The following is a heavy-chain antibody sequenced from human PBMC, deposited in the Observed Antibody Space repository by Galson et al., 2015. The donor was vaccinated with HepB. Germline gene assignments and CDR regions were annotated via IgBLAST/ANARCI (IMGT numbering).Heavy chain of an antibody. CDR1: GFSFSDYY. J-gene: IGHJ5*02. Sequence: SLRLSCAASGFSFSDYYMSWIRQAPGKGLEWISYIGTTGSHSNYADSVKGRFTISRDNTRKSLYLQMSSLRADDTAIYYCVRDGVAATRWFDIWGQGTLVTVSS. CDR2: IGTTGSHS. CDR3: VRDGVAATRWFDI. V-gene: IGHV3-11*05. D-gene: IGHD2-15*01.